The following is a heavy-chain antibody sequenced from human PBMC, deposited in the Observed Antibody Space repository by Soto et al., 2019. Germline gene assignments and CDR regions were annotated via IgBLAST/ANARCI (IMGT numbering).Heavy chain of an antibody. D-gene: IGHD3-10*01. CDR1: GYSFISYA. CDR2: INGGNANT. Sequence: QVQLVQSGAEEKKPGASVKVSCKASGYSFISYAMHWVRQAPGQRLEWMGWINGGNANTKYSQNFQGRITITRDTSASTAYMELSSLRSEDTAIYYCARGGEWYYMDVWGQGTTVSVSS. CDR3: ARGGEWYYMDV. J-gene: IGHJ6*02. V-gene: IGHV1-3*05.